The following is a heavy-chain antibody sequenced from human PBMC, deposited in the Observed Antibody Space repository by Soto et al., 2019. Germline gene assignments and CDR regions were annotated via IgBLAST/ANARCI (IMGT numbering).Heavy chain of an antibody. CDR2: IYPGDSDT. D-gene: IGHD2-8*01. CDR3: ARELRMGAMYYTSGGCYHEYSFEF. J-gene: IGHJ4*02. V-gene: IGHV5-51*01. CDR1: GYSFTSYW. Sequence: PGESLKISCKGSGYSFTSYWIGWVRQMPGKGLEWMGIIYPGDSDTRYSPSFQGQVTISADKSISTAYLQWSSLKASATAMYYCARELRMGAMYYTSGGCYHEYSFEFWGQGTLVTVSS.